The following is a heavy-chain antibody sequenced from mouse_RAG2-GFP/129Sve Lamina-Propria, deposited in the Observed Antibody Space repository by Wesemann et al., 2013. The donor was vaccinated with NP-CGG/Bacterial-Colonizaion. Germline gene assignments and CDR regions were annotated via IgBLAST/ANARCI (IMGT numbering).Heavy chain of an antibody. CDR3: ASPRDYDWVYYAMDY. CDR2: IDPEDGET. D-gene: IGHD2-4*01. Sequence: EVQLQQSGAELVKPGASVKLSCTASGFNIKDYYMHWVKQRTEQGLEWIGRIDPEDGETKYAPKFQGKATITADTSSNTAYLQLSSLTSEDTAVYYCASPRDYDWVYYAMDYWGQGTSVTVSS. V-gene: IGHV14-2*01. CDR1: GFNIKDYY. J-gene: IGHJ4*01.